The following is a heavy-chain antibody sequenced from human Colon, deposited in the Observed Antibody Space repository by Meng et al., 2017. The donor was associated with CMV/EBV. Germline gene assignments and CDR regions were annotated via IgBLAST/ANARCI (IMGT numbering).Heavy chain of an antibody. CDR2: IKPDGSEQ. V-gene: IGHV3-7*03. J-gene: IGHJ5*02. D-gene: IGHD3-10*01. Sequence: GESLKISCAASGFTFSAYPIHWVRQAPGQGLEWVANIKPDGSEQYYVDSVKGRFTISRDNAKNSLYLQMNSLRPEDTALYYCVKDRYSGRDNWFGPWGQGTLVTVSS. CDR3: VKDRYSGRDNWFGP. CDR1: GFTFSAYP.